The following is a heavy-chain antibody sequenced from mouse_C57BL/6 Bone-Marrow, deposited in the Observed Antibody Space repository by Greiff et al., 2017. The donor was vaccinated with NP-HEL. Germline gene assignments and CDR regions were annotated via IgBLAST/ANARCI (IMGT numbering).Heavy chain of an antibody. J-gene: IGHJ3*01. CDR3: ASDLYYYGSSPWFAY. Sequence: VKVVESGPGLVAPSQSLSITCTVSGFSLTSYGVDWVRQSPGKGLEWLGVIWGVGSTNYNSALKSRLSISKDNSKSQVFLKMNSLQTDDTAMYYCASDLYYYGSSPWFAYWGQGTLVTVSA. CDR1: GFSLTSYG. D-gene: IGHD1-1*01. CDR2: IWGVGST. V-gene: IGHV2-6*01.